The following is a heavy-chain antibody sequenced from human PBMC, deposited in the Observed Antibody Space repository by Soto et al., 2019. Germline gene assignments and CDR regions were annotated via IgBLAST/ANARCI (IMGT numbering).Heavy chain of an antibody. V-gene: IGHV3-23*01. D-gene: IGHD3-16*01. CDR1: GITISNYP. CDR3: VKDDVCYPSTAPH. J-gene: IGHJ4*02. CDR2: ISGSGDRT. Sequence: EVQLLESGGGLVQPGGSLRLSCAASGITISNYPMSWVRQAPGKGLDWVSGISGSGDRTYYADSAKGRFTISKDISMNSLSLQPDSLGVEDTAVYFCVKDDVCYPSTAPHWGQGTLVTVSS.